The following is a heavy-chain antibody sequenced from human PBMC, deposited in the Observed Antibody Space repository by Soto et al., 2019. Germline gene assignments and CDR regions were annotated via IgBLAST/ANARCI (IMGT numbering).Heavy chain of an antibody. CDR2: ISPYSGNT. Sequence: QVQLVQSGAEVKKPGASVKVSCKASGYTFNTFGISWVRQAHGQGLEWMGWISPYSGNTNYAQRLQGRISMTTDTYTTPAYMELRGLTSDDTALYFCSRDRPTTVNKISPDYWGQGTLVTVSS. D-gene: IGHD4-17*01. CDR1: GYTFNTFG. V-gene: IGHV1-18*04. J-gene: IGHJ4*02. CDR3: SRDRPTTVNKISPDY.